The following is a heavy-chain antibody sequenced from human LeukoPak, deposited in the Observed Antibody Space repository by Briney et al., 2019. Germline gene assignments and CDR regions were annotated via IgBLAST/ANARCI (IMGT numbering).Heavy chain of an antibody. CDR2: IKSDGSST. CDR3: ARVGGRGSIGGDC. D-gene: IGHD3-10*01. J-gene: IGHJ4*02. CDR1: XFAFSTYW. Sequence: QPGGSLRLSCAASXFAFSTYWMHWVRQAPGKGLVWVSRIKSDGSSTTYADFVKGRFTVSRDNAKNTLYLQMSSLRAEDTAMYFCARVGGRGSIGGDCWGQGTLVTVSS. V-gene: IGHV3-74*03.